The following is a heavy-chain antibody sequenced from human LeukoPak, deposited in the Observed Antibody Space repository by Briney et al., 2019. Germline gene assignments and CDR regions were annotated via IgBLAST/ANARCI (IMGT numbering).Heavy chain of an antibody. D-gene: IGHD2/OR15-2a*01. CDR2: ISSTSIYI. Sequence: PGGSLRLSFAASGFTFSSYSMNWVRQAPGKGLEWVSSISSTSIYIYDADSVKGRFTISRDTAKNSLYLQMNSLRAEDTAVYYCARDNTFDYWGQGTLVTVSS. V-gene: IGHV3-21*01. CDR3: ARDNTFDY. CDR1: GFTFSSYS. J-gene: IGHJ4*02.